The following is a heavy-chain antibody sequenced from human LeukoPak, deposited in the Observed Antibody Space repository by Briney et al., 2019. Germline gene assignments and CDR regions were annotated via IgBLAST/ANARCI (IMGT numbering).Heavy chain of an antibody. CDR1: GGTFSSYA. CDR3: ARSRSRGQWLTGT. V-gene: IGHV1-69*01. Sequence: GASVKVSCKASGGTFSSYAISWVRQAPGQGLEWMGGIIPVFGTANYAQKFQGRVTITADESTSTAYMELSSLRSEDTAAYYCARSRSRGQWLTGTWGQGTLVTVSS. CDR2: IIPVFGTA. J-gene: IGHJ5*02. D-gene: IGHD6-19*01.